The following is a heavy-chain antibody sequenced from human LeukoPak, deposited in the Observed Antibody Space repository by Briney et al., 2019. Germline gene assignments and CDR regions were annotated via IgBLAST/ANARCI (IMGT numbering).Heavy chain of an antibody. CDR3: ARLYGSGSYYEKYYYYYYMDV. D-gene: IGHD3-10*01. Sequence: PSETLSLTCAVYGGSFSGYYWSWIRQPPGKGLEWIGEINHSGSTNYNPSLKSRVTISVDTSKNQFSLKLSSVTAADTAVYYCARLYGSGSYYEKYYYYYYMDVWGKGTTVTVSS. CDR1: GGSFSGYY. V-gene: IGHV4-34*01. J-gene: IGHJ6*03. CDR2: INHSGST.